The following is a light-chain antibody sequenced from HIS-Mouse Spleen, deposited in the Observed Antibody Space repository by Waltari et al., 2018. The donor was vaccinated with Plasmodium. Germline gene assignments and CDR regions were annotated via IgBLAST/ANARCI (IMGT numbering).Light chain of an antibody. CDR2: DAS. CDR3: QQYDNRPPLFT. Sequence: DIQMTQSPSSLSASVGDRVTITCQASQDISNYIHWYQQKPGKAPKPLIYDASNLETGVPSRFSGSGSGTDFTFTISSLQPEDIATYYCQQYDNRPPLFTFGPGTKVDIK. CDR1: QDISNY. J-gene: IGKJ3*01. V-gene: IGKV1-33*01.